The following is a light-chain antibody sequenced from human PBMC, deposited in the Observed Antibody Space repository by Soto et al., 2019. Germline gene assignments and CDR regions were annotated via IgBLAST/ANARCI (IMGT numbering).Light chain of an antibody. CDR3: QPYDGSRT. CDR2: GAS. CDR1: QSVRSSY. V-gene: IGKV3-20*01. J-gene: IGKJ1*01. Sequence: EIVLTQSPGTLSLSPGDRATLSCRASQSVRSSYLAWYQQKPGQAPRLLIYGASSRATGIPDRFSGSGSGTDFTLTISRLEPEDFAVYFCQPYDGSRTFGQGTKVDIK.